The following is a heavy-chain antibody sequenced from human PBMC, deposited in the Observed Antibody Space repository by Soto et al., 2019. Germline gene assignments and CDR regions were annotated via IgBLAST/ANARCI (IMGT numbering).Heavy chain of an antibody. CDR2: ISYDGSNK. CDR1: GFTFSSYG. D-gene: IGHD6-19*01. J-gene: IGHJ6*02. CDR3: AKVPHSSGWFEDYYYGMDV. Sequence: QVQLVESGGGVVQPGRSLRLSCAASGFTFSSYGMHWVRQAPGKGLEWVAVISYDGSNKYYADSVKGRFTISRDNSKNTLYLQMNSLRAEDTHVYYCAKVPHSSGWFEDYYYGMDVWGQGTTVTVSS. V-gene: IGHV3-30*18.